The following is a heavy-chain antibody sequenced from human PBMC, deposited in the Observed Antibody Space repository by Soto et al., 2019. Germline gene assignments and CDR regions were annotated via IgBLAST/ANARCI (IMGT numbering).Heavy chain of an antibody. D-gene: IGHD6-19*01. CDR2: ISWNSGSI. V-gene: IGHV3-9*01. Sequence: EVQLVESGGGLVQPGRSLRLSCAASGFTFDDYAMHWVRQAPGKGLEWVSGISWNSGSIGYADSVKGRFTISRDNAKNSLYLQMNSLRAEDTALYYCAREIAVDTGTYYYYMDVWGKGTTVTVSS. J-gene: IGHJ6*03. CDR1: GFTFDDYA. CDR3: AREIAVDTGTYYYYMDV.